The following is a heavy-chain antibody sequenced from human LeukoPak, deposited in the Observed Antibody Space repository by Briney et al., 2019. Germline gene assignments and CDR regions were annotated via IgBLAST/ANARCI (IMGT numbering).Heavy chain of an antibody. CDR1: GGSISSGSYY. CDR3: ARDPDV. J-gene: IGHJ6*04. CDR2: TYTSGST. V-gene: IGHV4-61*02. Sequence: PSETLSLTCTVSGGSISSGSYYWSWIRQPAGKGLEWIGRTYTSGSTNYNPSLKSRVTISVDTSKNQFSLKLSSVTAADTAVYYCARDPDVWGKGTTVTVSS.